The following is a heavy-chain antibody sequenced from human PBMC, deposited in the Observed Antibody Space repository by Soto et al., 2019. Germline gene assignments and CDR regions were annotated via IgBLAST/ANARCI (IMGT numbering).Heavy chain of an antibody. J-gene: IGHJ4*02. D-gene: IGHD6-19*01. CDR1: GGSFSGYH. CDR3: ASPGAVAGPTFDY. CDR2: INHSGST. V-gene: IGHV4-34*01. Sequence: SETLSLTCAVYGGSFSGYHWSWIRQPPGKGLEWIGEINHSGSTNYNPSLKSRVTISVDASKNQFSLKLSSVTAADTAVYYCASPGAVAGPTFDYWGQGTLVTVSS.